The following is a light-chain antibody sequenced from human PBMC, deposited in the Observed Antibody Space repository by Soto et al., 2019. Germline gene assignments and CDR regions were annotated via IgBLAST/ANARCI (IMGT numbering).Light chain of an antibody. CDR3: LLYYGGAQSWV. CDR1: TGAVTSGYY. Sequence: QTVVTQEPSLTVSPGGTVTLTCASSTGAVTSGYYPNWFQQKPGQAPMALIYITTIKHSWTPARFSGSLLGGKAALTLSGVQPEDEAEYYCLLYYGGAQSWVFGGGTKLTVL. V-gene: IGLV7-43*01. J-gene: IGLJ3*02. CDR2: ITT.